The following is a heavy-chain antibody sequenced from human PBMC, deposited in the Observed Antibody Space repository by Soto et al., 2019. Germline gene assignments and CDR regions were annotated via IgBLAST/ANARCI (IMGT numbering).Heavy chain of an antibody. D-gene: IGHD4-17*01. CDR1: GFTFSSYA. CDR3: AKDREVRDYGDYVD. V-gene: IGHV3-23*01. Sequence: EVQLLESGGGLVQPGGSLRLSCAASGFTFSSYAMSWVRQAPGKGLEWVSAISGSGGSTYYADSVKGRFTISRDNSKNKLYLQMNSRRAEDTAVYYCAKDREVRDYGDYVDWGQGTLVTVSS. CDR2: ISGSGGST. J-gene: IGHJ4*02.